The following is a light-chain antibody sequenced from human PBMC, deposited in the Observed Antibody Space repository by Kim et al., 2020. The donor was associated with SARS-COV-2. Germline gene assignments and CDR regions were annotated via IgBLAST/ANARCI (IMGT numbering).Light chain of an antibody. V-gene: IGKV3-15*01. CDR3: QHPHIWPPLYT. J-gene: IGKJ2*01. Sequence: PGESATLSCRASPIVNTDVAWYQQKHGRAPRLRIYGASIRATDIPARFPGSGSATAFTLTISSLPSYGVAVYHCQHPHIWPPLYTFGQGAKL. CDR1: PIVNTD. CDR2: GAS.